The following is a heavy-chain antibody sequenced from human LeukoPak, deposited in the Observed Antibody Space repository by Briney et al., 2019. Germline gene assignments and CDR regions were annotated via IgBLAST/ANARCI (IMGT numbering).Heavy chain of an antibody. CDR2: IYYSGST. V-gene: IGHV4-59*01. CDR3: ASRIVVVKDLGAFDI. D-gene: IGHD3-22*01. J-gene: IGHJ3*02. Sequence: SETLSLTCTVTGGSISSYYWSLIRQPPGKGLEWIGYIYYSGSTNYNPSLKSRVTISVDTSKNQFSLKLSSVTAADTAVYYCASRIVVVKDLGAFDIWGQGTMVTVSS. CDR1: GGSISSYY.